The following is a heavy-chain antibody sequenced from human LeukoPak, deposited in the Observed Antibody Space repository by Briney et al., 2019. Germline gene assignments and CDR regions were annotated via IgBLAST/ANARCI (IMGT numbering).Heavy chain of an antibody. V-gene: IGHV4-59*08. CDR3: ARRTVTNGWFRIDY. Sequence: PSETXSLTCTVSGGSISTYYWRWVRQQAGKXXGWHGYMYYNGATNYKPSLKSGVTISVETSKKECSLKLSAVDAGDPALYYWARRTVTNGWFRIDYWGQGSLVIVSS. CDR2: MYYNGAT. J-gene: IGHJ4*02. CDR1: GGSISTYY. D-gene: IGHD6-19*01.